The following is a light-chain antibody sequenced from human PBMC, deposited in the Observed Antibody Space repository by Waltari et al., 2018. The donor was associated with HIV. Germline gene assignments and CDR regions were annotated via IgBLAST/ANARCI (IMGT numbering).Light chain of an antibody. CDR1: SGYSNYK. Sequence: QPVLTQPPSASASLGASVTLTCTLSSGYSNYKVDWYQQRPGKGPRFVMRVGTGGIVGAKGDGSRVLLSVLGSGLNRFRTIKNIQEEDEADYHCGADHGSGSNFNWVFGGGTKLTVL. CDR3: GADHGSGSNFNWV. V-gene: IGLV9-49*01. J-gene: IGLJ3*02. CDR2: VGTGGIVG.